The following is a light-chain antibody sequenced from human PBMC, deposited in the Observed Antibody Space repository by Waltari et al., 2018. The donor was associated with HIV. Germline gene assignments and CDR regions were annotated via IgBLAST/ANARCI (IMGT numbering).Light chain of an antibody. J-gene: IGLJ1*01. CDR1: NSNVGSKY. Sequence: QSVLTQPPSASGTLGQRVTISCPGSNSNVGSKYVYWYQQVPGTAPKQLIYRNVPRRSGVPDRFSASKSGASASLSISGLRSEDEADYYCVAWDDSLSGFAFGTGTKVTVL. CDR3: VAWDDSLSGFA. CDR2: RNV. V-gene: IGLV1-47*01.